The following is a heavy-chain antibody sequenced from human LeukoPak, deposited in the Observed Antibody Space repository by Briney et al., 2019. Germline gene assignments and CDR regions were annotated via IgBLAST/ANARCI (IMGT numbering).Heavy chain of an antibody. CDR3: ARTPVRGTNWFDP. D-gene: IGHD3-10*01. J-gene: IGHJ5*02. CDR1: GDSLSSSRFS. CDR2: IYNTGNT. V-gene: IGHV4-61*02. Sequence: SETLSLTCNVSGDSLSSSRFSWNWIRQPAGKTLEWIGRIYNTGNTYYNPSLKSRVTMSVDTSKNQFSLKLSSVTAADTAVYYCARTPVRGTNWFDPWGQGTLVTVSS.